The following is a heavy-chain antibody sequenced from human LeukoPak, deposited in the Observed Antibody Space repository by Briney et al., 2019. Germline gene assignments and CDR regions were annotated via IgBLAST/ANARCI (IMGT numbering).Heavy chain of an antibody. J-gene: IGHJ3*02. Sequence: GASVKVSCKASGGTFSSYAISWVRQAPGQGLEWMGGIIPIFGTANYAQKFQGRVTITADESTSTAYMELSSLRSEDTAVYYCARGAVEVATMEAFDIWGQGTMVTVSS. V-gene: IGHV1-69*13. CDR2: IIPIFGTA. D-gene: IGHD5-24*01. CDR3: ARGAVEVATMEAFDI. CDR1: GGTFSSYA.